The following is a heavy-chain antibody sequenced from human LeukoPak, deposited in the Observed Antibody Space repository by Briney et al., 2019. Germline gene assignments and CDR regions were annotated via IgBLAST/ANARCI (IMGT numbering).Heavy chain of an antibody. D-gene: IGHD2-21*02. Sequence: SETLSLTCTVSGGSISSSSYYWGWTRQPPGKGLEWIGSMHYSGSTHYNPSLKSRVTISVDTSKNHLSLNLRSVTAADTAVYYCARSFCGADCSIDFWGQGTLVTVSS. V-gene: IGHV4-39*02. CDR3: ARSFCGADCSIDF. CDR1: GGSISSSSYY. J-gene: IGHJ4*02. CDR2: MHYSGST.